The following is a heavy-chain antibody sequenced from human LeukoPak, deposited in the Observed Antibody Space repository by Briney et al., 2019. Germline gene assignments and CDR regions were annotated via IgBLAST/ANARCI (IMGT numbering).Heavy chain of an antibody. CDR2: IGTAGDT. J-gene: IGHJ6*03. CDR3: ARVNGPYYMDV. CDR1: GFTLSSYD. Sequence: GGSLRLSCAASGFTLSSYDMHWVRQATGKGLEWVSAIGTAGDTYYPGSVKGRFTISRENAKNSLYLQMNSLRAGDTAVYYCARVNGPYYMDVWGKGTTVTVSS. V-gene: IGHV3-13*01. D-gene: IGHD2-8*01.